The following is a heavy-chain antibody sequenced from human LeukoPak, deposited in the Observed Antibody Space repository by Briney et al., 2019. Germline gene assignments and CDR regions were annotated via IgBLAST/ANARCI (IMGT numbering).Heavy chain of an antibody. CDR3: ARVGAGSYSLDY. V-gene: IGHV1-8*01. CDR1: GYTFTSYD. J-gene: IGHJ4*02. D-gene: IGHD3-10*01. CDR2: MNPNSGNT. Sequence: RASVKVSCKASGYTFTSYDINWVRQATGQGLEWMGWMNPNSGNTGYAQKLQGRVTMTTDTSTSTAYMELRSLRSDDTAVYYCARVGAGSYSLDYWGQGTLVTVSS.